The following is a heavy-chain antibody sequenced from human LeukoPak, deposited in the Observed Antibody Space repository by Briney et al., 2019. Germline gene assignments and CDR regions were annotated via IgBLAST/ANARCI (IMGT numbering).Heavy chain of an antibody. Sequence: ASVKVSCKASGYTFKNYDINWVRLATGQGLEWMGWMNPNSGNTGFAQKFQDRVSMTRDTSINTAYMELTSLRSGDTAVYYCARATPGGLHGYSFDYWGQGTVVTVYS. CDR3: ARATPGGLHGYSFDY. CDR1: GYTFKNYD. V-gene: IGHV1-8*02. D-gene: IGHD5-24*01. J-gene: IGHJ4*02. CDR2: MNPNSGNT.